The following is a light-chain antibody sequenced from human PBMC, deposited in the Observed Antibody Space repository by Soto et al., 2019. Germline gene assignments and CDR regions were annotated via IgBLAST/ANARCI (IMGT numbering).Light chain of an antibody. CDR3: AACDDSLNGVV. CDR1: SSNIGSNT. Sequence: QSVLTQPPSASGTPGQRVTISCSGSSSNIGSNTVNWYQQLPGTAPKLLIYSNNQWPSGVPDRFSGSKSGTSASLAISGLQSEDEADYYCAACDDSLNGVVFGGGTNLTVL. V-gene: IGLV1-44*01. CDR2: SNN. J-gene: IGLJ2*01.